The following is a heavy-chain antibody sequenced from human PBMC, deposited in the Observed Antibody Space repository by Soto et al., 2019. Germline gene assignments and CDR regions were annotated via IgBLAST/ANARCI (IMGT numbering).Heavy chain of an antibody. CDR1: GFSFSTYG. CDR2: IWFDGSNK. J-gene: IGHJ4*02. D-gene: IGHD3-22*01. CDR3: ARDNSDSGGYYYFDY. Sequence: GGSLRLSCAASGFSFSTYGMHWVRQAPGKGLECVAVIWFDGSNKQYADSVKGRFTISRDNSKNTLYLQMNSLMVEDTAVYYCARDNSDSGGYYYFDYWGQGALVTVSS. V-gene: IGHV3-33*01.